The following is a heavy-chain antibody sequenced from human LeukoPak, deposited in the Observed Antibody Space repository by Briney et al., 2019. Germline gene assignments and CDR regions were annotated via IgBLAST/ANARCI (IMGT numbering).Heavy chain of an antibody. Sequence: GGSLRLSCAASGFTFSSYAMNWVRQAPGKGLEWVSAISGSGGSTYYADSVKGRFTISRDNSKNTLYLQMNSLRVEDTAVYYRAKWYSSGWYYFDSWGQGTLVTVSS. CDR3: AKWYSSGWYYFDS. J-gene: IGHJ4*02. V-gene: IGHV3-23*01. CDR1: GFTFSSYA. D-gene: IGHD6-13*01. CDR2: ISGSGGST.